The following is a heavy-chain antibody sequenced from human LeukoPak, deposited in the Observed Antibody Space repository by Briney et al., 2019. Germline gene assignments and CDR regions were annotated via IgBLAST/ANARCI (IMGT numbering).Heavy chain of an antibody. V-gene: IGHV1-18*01. D-gene: IGHD2-2*01. CDR3: ATPGWYCSSTSCRAQPDYYYYGMDV. J-gene: IGHJ6*02. CDR1: GYTFTSYD. Sequence: GASVKVSCKASGYTFTSYDISWVRQAPGQGLEWMGWISAYNGNTNYAQKLQGRVTMTTDTSTSTAYMELRSLRSDDTAVYYCATPGWYCSSTSCRAQPDYYYYGMDVWGQGTTVTVSS. CDR2: ISAYNGNT.